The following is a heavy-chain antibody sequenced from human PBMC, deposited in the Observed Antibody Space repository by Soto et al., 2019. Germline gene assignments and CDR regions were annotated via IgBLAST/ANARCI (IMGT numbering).Heavy chain of an antibody. V-gene: IGHV3-48*01. J-gene: IGHJ3*02. CDR1: GFTFRNYN. Sequence: GGSLRLSCAASGFTFRNYNMNWVRQAPGKGLEWVSHISIGRTTIDYADSVKGRFTISRDNAENSLYLQMNSLGAEDTALYYSVRDQLYYYDIFGRPLNGFDIWGQGTMVTVSS. CDR3: VRDQLYYYDIFGRPLNGFDI. D-gene: IGHD3-22*01. CDR2: ISIGRTTI.